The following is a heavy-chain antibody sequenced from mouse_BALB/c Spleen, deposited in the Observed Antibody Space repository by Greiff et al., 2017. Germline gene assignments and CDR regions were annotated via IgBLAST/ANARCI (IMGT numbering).Heavy chain of an antibody. CDR2: ISSGGSYT. Sequence: EVQLVESGGGLVKPGGSLKLSCAASGFTFSSYAMSWVRQSPEKRLEWVAEISSGGSYTYYPDTVTGRFTISRDTAKNTLYLEMSSLRSEDTAMYYWERDRDYYGSSDDYAMDYWGQGTTLTVSS. D-gene: IGHD1-1*01. V-gene: IGHV5-9-4*01. CDR1: GFTFSSYA. CDR3: ERDRDYYGSSDDYAMDY. J-gene: IGHJ4*01.